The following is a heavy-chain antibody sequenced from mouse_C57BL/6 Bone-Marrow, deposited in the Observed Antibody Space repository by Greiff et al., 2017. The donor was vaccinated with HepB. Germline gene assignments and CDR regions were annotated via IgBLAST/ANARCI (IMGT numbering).Heavy chain of an antibody. D-gene: IGHD1-1*01. CDR2: ISYSGST. V-gene: IGHV3-1*01. CDR1: GYSITSGYD. Sequence: EVKLQESGPGMVKPSQSLSLTCTVTGYSITSGYDWHWIRHFPGNKLEWMGYISYSGSTNYNPSLKSRISITHETSKNPFFLKLNSVTTEDTATYYCAREGITSPFAYWGQGTLVTVSA. J-gene: IGHJ3*01. CDR3: AREGITSPFAY.